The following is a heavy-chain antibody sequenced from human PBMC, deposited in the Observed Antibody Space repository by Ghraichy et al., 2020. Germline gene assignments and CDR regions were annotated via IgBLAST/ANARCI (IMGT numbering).Heavy chain of an antibody. CDR2: IYYSGST. J-gene: IGHJ4*02. Sequence: SETLSLTCTVSGGSISSYYWSWIRQPPGKGLEWIGYIYYSGSTNYNPSLKSRVTISVDTSKNQFSLKLSSVTAADTAMYYCARVSSTIVATDYFDYWGQGTLVTVSS. D-gene: IGHD5-12*01. CDR1: GGSISSYY. CDR3: ARVSSTIVATDYFDY. V-gene: IGHV4-59*01.